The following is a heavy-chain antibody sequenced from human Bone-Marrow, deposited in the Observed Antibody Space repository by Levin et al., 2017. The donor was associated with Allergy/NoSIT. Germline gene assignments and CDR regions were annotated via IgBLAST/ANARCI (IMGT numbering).Heavy chain of an antibody. D-gene: IGHD5-24*01. Sequence: GESLKISCAASGFTFSSYAMSWVRQAPGKGLEWVSAISGSGGSTYYADSVKGRFTISRDNSKNTLYLQMNSLRAEDTAVYYCAKVLPERWLQWVLDYWGQGTLVTVSS. CDR1: GFTFSSYA. CDR2: ISGSGGST. V-gene: IGHV3-23*01. J-gene: IGHJ4*02. CDR3: AKVLPERWLQWVLDY.